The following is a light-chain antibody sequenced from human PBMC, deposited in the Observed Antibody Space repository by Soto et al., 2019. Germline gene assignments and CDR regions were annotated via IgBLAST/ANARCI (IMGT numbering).Light chain of an antibody. CDR2: DAS. CDR1: QSVNSY. CDR3: HQRSNWPQT. J-gene: IGKJ2*01. Sequence: EIVLTQSPATLSLSPGERATLSCRASQSVNSYLAWYQQKLGQAPRLLIYDASNRATGIPARFSGSGSGTDFPLTISSLEPEDFAIYYCHQRSNWPQTFGQGTKLEIK. V-gene: IGKV3-11*01.